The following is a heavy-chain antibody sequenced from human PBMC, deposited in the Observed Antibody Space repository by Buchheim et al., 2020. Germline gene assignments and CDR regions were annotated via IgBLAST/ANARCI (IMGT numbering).Heavy chain of an antibody. CDR3: AGGGYWFDY. V-gene: IGHV3-48*03. D-gene: IGHD2-15*01. Sequence: EVQLVESGGGLVQPGGSLRLSCAASGFTFRSYEMNWVRQAPGKGLEWVSYISSSGTTVYYADSVRGRFTISRDTPKHSLFLQMNSLRVEDTAVYYCAGGGYWFDYWGQGT. CDR2: ISSSGTTV. CDR1: GFTFRSYE. J-gene: IGHJ4*02.